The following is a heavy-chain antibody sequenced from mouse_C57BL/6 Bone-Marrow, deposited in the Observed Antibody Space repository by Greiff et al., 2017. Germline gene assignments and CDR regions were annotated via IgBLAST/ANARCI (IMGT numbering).Heavy chain of an antibody. D-gene: IGHD1-1*02. CDR1: GFTFSDYG. CDR2: ISSGSSTI. V-gene: IGHV5-17*01. CDR3: ARHYGYAMDY. J-gene: IGHJ4*01. Sequence: EVKLMESGGGLVKPGGSLKLSCAASGFTFSDYGMHWVRQAPEKGLEWVAYISSGSSTIYYADTVKGRFTISRDNAKNTLFLQMTSLRSEDTAMYYCARHYGYAMDYWGQGTSVTVSS.